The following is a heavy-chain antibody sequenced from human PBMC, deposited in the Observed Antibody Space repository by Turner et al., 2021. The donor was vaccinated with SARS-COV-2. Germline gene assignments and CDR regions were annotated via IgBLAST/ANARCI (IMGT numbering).Heavy chain of an antibody. CDR1: GGTFSSYA. V-gene: IGHV1-69*01. CDR3: ARFTAYDSSGSTFDY. D-gene: IGHD3-22*01. J-gene: IGHJ4*02. Sequence: QVQLVQSGAEVKKPGSSVKVSCKASGGTFSSYAISWVRQAPGQGLEWIGGIIPFFDTTNYAQKFQGRVTSTADESTSTAYMEMSSLRSEDTAVYYCARFTAYDSSGSTFDYWGQGTLVTVSS. CDR2: IIPFFDTT.